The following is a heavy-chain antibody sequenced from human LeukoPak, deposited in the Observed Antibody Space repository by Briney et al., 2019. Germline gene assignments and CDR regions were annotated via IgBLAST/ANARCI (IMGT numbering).Heavy chain of an antibody. J-gene: IGHJ6*03. CDR2: IYTSGGT. CDR1: GGSISSYY. D-gene: IGHD6-6*01. CDR3: AREDSSSSNYYYYYMDV. V-gene: IGHV4-4*07. Sequence: IPSETLSLTCTVSGGSISSYYWSWIRQPAGEGLEWIGRIYTSGGTNYNPSLKSRVTMSVDTSKNQFSLKLSSVTAADTAVYYCAREDSSSSNYYYYYMDVWGKGTTVNGSS.